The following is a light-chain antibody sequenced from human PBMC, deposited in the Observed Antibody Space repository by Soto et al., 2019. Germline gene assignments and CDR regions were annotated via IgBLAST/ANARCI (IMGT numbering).Light chain of an antibody. Sequence: QSVLTQPPSASGTPGQRVTISCSGSTSNIGSKIVTWYQQFPGTAPKLLIYGNSNRPSGVPDRFSGSKSGTSASLAITGLQAEDEADYYCQSYDSSLSGVVFGGGTKLTVL. CDR1: TSNIGSKI. J-gene: IGLJ2*01. V-gene: IGLV1-40*01. CDR3: QSYDSSLSGVV. CDR2: GNS.